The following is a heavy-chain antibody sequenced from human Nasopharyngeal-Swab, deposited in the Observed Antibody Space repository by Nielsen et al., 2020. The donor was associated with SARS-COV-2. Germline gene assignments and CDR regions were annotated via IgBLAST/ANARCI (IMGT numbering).Heavy chain of an antibody. V-gene: IGHV3-73*01. CDR2: IGDKDHNYAT. CDR1: GFIFSASA. J-gene: IGHJ4*02. Sequence: GESLTISCAASGFIFSASAMHWVRQAPGKGLEWLGRIGDKDHNYATTYGASVKGRFTISRDDSKNTAFLQMDSLKTEDTALYYCTTDFYFDYWGQGTLVTVSS. CDR3: TTDFYFDY.